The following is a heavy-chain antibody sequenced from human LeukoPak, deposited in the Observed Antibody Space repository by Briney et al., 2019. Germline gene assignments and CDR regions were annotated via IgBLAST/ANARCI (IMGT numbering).Heavy chain of an antibody. J-gene: IGHJ4*02. Sequence: SETLSLTCTVSGGSISSYYWSWIRQPAGKGLEWIGRIYTSGSTNYNPSLKSRVTISVDTSKNQFSLKLSSVTAADTAVYYCASRDGYNGSFDYWGQGTLVTVSS. CDR2: IYTSGST. V-gene: IGHV4-4*07. D-gene: IGHD5-24*01. CDR1: GGSISSYY. CDR3: ASRDGYNGSFDY.